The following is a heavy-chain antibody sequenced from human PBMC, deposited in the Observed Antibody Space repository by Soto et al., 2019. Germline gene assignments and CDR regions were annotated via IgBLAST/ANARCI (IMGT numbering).Heavy chain of an antibody. V-gene: IGHV4-31*03. CDR2: IYYSGST. D-gene: IGHD3-22*01. J-gene: IGHJ4*02. CDR1: GGSISSGGYY. Sequence: QVQLQESGPGLVKPSQTLSLTCTVSGGSISSGGYYWSWIRQHPGKGLEWIGYIYYSGSTYYNPSLKSRVTISEDTSKNQFSLKLSSVTAADTAEYYCAGSDYYDTSGYYYRVDYWGQGTLVTVSS. CDR3: AGSDYYDTSGYYYRVDY.